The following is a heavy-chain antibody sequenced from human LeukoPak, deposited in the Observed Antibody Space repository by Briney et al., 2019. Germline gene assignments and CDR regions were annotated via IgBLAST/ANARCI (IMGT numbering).Heavy chain of an antibody. Sequence: ASVKVSCKASGYIFTSYYMHWVRQAPGQGLEWMGIINPSGDNTRYAQKFQGRVTMTRDMSTSTVYMELSSLRFGDTAMYYCARALPHRRLMDTTMEQHWFDPWGQGTLVTVSS. V-gene: IGHV1-46*01. D-gene: IGHD5-18*01. J-gene: IGHJ5*02. CDR1: GYIFTSYY. CDR3: ARALPHRRLMDTTMEQHWFDP. CDR2: INPSGDNT.